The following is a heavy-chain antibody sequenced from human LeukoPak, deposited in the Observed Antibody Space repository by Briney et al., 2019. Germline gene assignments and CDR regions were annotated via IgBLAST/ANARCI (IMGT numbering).Heavy chain of an antibody. J-gene: IGHJ4*02. V-gene: IGHV3-21*06. CDR3: ARVSTAVSLAIDY. CDR1: GFTFSSYS. CDR2: ISSSSSYI. Sequence: GGSLRLSCAASGFTFSSYSMNWVCQAPGKGLEWVSSISSSSSYIYYADSVKGRFTISRDNAKNSLYLQMNSLRAEDTAVYYCARVSTAVSLAIDYWGQGTLVTVST. D-gene: IGHD6-13*01.